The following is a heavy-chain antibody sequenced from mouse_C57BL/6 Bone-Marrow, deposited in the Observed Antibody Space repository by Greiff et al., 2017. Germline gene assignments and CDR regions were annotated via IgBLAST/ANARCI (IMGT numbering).Heavy chain of an antibody. V-gene: IGHV1-76*01. CDR1: GYTFTDYY. Sequence: VQLQQSGAELVRPGASVKLSCKASGYTFTDYYINWVKQRPGQGLEWIARLYPGSGNTYYNEKFKGKATLTAEKSSSTAYMQLSSLTSEDSAVYFCARDDGYYLFAYWGQGTLVTVSA. CDR2: LYPGSGNT. D-gene: IGHD2-3*01. J-gene: IGHJ3*01. CDR3: ARDDGYYLFAY.